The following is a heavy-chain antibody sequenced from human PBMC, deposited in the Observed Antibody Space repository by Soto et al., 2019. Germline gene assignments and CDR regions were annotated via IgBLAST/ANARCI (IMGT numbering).Heavy chain of an antibody. CDR1: GYTFTSYD. D-gene: IGHD1-1*01. CDR2: MNPNSGNT. V-gene: IGHV1-8*01. J-gene: IGHJ6*02. CDR3: AREKGNDGHYYYYYGMDV. Sequence: QVQLVQSGAEVKKPGASVKVSCKASGYTFTSYDINWVRQATGQGLEWMGWMNPNSGNTGYAQKFQGRVTMTRNTSISTAYMELSSLRSEDTAVYYCAREKGNDGHYYYYYGMDVWGQGTTVTVSS.